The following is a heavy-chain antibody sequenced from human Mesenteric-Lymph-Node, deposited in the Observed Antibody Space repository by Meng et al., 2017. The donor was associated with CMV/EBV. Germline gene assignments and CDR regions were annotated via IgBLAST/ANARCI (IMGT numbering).Heavy chain of an antibody. J-gene: IGHJ6*02. Sequence: SVKVSCKASGGTFSSYAISWVRQAPGQGLEWMGGIIPILGIANYAQKFQGRVTITADKSTSTAYMELSSLRSEDTAVYYCARGARRGIQLWLYYYYYGMDVWGQGTTVTVSS. CDR3: ARGARRGIQLWLYYYYYGMDV. CDR2: IIPILGIA. CDR1: GGTFSSYA. D-gene: IGHD5-18*01. V-gene: IGHV1-69*10.